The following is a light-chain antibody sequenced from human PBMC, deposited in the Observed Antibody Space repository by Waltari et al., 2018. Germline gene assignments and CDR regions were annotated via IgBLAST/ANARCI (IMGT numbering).Light chain of an antibody. Sequence: QSVLTQPPSVSGAPGQRVTISCTGSGSNLGAGYDVPWYQHLPGTAPKFLIYNNFNRPLGVPDRVSGSKAGPSASLAIADLQSEDEGDYYCQSSDTGLSGGVFGGGTRLTVL. CDR2: NNF. CDR1: GSNLGAGYD. J-gene: IGLJ3*02. CDR3: QSSDTGLSGGV. V-gene: IGLV1-40*01.